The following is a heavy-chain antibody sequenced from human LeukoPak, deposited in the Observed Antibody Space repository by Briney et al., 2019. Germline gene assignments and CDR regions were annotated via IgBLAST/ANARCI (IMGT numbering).Heavy chain of an antibody. CDR2: IYYSGGT. V-gene: IGHV4-59*11. J-gene: IGHJ1*01. D-gene: IGHD6-13*01. CDR1: GGSISSHY. CDR3: ASHSATWYFQH. Sequence: KSSETLSLTCTVSGGSISSHYWSWIRQPPGKGLEWIGYIYYSGGTNYKPSLKSRVTMSLNTSKNQFSLKLSSVTAADTAIYYCASHSATWYFQHWGQGTPVTVSS.